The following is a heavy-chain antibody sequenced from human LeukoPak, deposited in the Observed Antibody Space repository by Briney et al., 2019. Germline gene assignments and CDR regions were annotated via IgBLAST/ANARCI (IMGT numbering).Heavy chain of an antibody. CDR3: ARGLDTYKSGID. D-gene: IGHD3-3*01. J-gene: IGHJ4*02. V-gene: IGHV4-34*01. Sequence: PSETLSLTCGVYGGSFSGFYCTWIRQPPGKGLEWIGEIHPSGSTNYSPSLMSRVTMSLDTSKNQFSLKLTSVTAADTAVYFCARGLDTYKSGIDWGQGTLVTVSS. CDR2: IHPSGST. CDR1: GGSFSGFY.